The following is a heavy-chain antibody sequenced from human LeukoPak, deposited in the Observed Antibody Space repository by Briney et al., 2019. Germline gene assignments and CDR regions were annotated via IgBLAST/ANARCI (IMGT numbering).Heavy chain of an antibody. D-gene: IGHD3-10*01. J-gene: IGHJ6*02. CDR3: ATAPMVRGANYYYGMDV. Sequence: ASVKVSCKVSGYTLTELSMHWVRQAPGKGLEWMGGFDPEDGETIYAQKFQGGVTMTEDTSTDTAYMELSSLRSEDTAVYYCATAPMVRGANYYYGMDVWGQGTTVTVSS. CDR2: FDPEDGET. V-gene: IGHV1-24*01. CDR1: GYTLTELS.